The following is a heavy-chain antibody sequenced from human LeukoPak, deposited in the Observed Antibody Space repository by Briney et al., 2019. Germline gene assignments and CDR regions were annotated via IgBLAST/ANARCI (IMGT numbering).Heavy chain of an antibody. CDR1: GGSIRSYY. V-gene: IGHV4-59*12. Sequence: SETLSLTCSVSGGSIRSYYGSWLRQPPGKRLEWFGYIYHSGNTNYNPSLKSRVTISIDTSKNHFSLKQRSVPAGDTPVYYCARAYCSITSCFRDAFDIWGQGTLVTVSS. J-gene: IGHJ3*02. CDR2: IYHSGNT. D-gene: IGHD2-2*01. CDR3: ARAYCSITSCFRDAFDI.